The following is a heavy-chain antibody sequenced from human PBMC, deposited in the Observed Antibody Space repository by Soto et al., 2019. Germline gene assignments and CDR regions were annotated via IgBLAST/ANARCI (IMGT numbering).Heavy chain of an antibody. V-gene: IGHV3-11*01. CDR3: ARDGVGEEGYSFDY. CDR1: GFTFSDYY. J-gene: IGHJ4*02. Sequence: GGSLRLSCAASGFTFSDYYMRWIRQAPGKGLEWVSYISSSGSTIYYADSVKGRLTISRDNAKNSLYRQMNSLRAEDTAVYYCARDGVGEEGYSFDYWGQGTLVTVSS. D-gene: IGHD5-18*01. CDR2: ISSSGSTI.